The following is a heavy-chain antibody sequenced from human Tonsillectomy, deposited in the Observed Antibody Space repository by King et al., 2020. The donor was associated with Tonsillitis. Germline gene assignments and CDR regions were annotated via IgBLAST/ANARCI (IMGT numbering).Heavy chain of an antibody. Sequence: VQLVESGAEVKKPGSSVKVSCKASGGTFSSFAISWVRQAPGQGLECMGGIIPIFGTANYAQKFQGRVTITAGESTSTAYVELSSLGSEDTAVYFCARVSGYCSSTSCYGAFDIWGQGTMVSVSS. J-gene: IGHJ3*02. CDR2: IIPIFGTA. D-gene: IGHD2-2*03. CDR3: ARVSGYCSSTSCYGAFDI. CDR1: GGTFSSFA. V-gene: IGHV1-69*01.